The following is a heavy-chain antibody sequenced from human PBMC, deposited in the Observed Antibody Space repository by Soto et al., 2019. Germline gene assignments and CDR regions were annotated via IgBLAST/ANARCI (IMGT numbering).Heavy chain of an antibody. CDR1: GFTLTSYA. CDR2: ISGSGGST. CDR3: AKELSSMWFPLGY. J-gene: IGHJ4*02. D-gene: IGHD6-13*01. Sequence: GGSLRLSCAVSGFTLTSYAMSWVRQAPGKGLEWVSSISGSGGSTFYADSVKGRFTISSDTSKNTLYLQMNSLRAEDTAVYYCAKELSSMWFPLGYWGQGTLVTVSS. V-gene: IGHV3-23*01.